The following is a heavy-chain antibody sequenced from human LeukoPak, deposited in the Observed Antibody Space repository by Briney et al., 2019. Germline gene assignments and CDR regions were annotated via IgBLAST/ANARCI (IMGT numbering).Heavy chain of an antibody. CDR1: GFTFSSYA. J-gene: IGHJ6*02. V-gene: IGHV3-23*01. CDR3: AKTGGYDSYYYYGMDV. Sequence: GGSLRLSCAASGFTFSSYAMSWVRQAPGKGLEWVSAISGSGGSTYYADSVKGRFTIPRDNSKNTLYLQMNSLRAEDTAVYYCAKTGGYDSYYYYGMDVWGQGTTVTVSS. CDR2: ISGSGGST. D-gene: IGHD5-12*01.